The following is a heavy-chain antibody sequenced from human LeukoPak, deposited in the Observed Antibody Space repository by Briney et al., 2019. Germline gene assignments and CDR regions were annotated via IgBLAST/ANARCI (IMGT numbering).Heavy chain of an antibody. CDR2: INPNSGGT. CDR1: GYTLIAYY. J-gene: IGHJ4*02. Sequence: ASAKVSSMASGYTLIAYYMHWVRQATGQGREWMGWINPNSGGTNYAQKFQGRVTMTRDTSINTAYMQLSRLRSDDTAVYYCARDIAIVYGDYGIDYWGQGTLVTVSS. V-gene: IGHV1-2*02. CDR3: ARDIAIVYGDYGIDY. D-gene: IGHD4-17*01.